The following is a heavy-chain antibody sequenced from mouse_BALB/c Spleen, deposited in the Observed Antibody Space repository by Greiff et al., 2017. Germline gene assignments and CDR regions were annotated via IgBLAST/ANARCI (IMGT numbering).Heavy chain of an antibody. V-gene: IGHV1S56*01. Sequence: VQLQQSGPELVKPGASVKMSCKASGYTFTSYYIHWVKQRPGQGLEWIGWIYPGDGSTKYNEKFKGKTTLTADKSSSTAYMQLKSLTSEDSAVYYCARWGGLYYFDYWGQGTTLTVSS. D-gene: IGHD1-1*02. CDR2: IYPGDGST. CDR1: GYTFTSYY. J-gene: IGHJ2*01. CDR3: ARWGGLYYFDY.